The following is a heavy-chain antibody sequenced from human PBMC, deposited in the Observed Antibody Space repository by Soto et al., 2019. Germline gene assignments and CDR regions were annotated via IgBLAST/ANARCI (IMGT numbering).Heavy chain of an antibody. CDR2: ISPGDSDT. CDR3: ARQREYSNGQSNY. J-gene: IGHJ4*02. CDR1: GYSFTSYW. D-gene: IGHD4-4*01. V-gene: IGHV5-51*01. Sequence: GDSLKISCKGSGYSFTSYWIGWVRPMPGKGLEWMGIISPGDSDTRYSPSFQGQVTILADKSISTAYLQWTSLKASDSAMYSCARQREYSNGQSNYWGQGTLVTVSS.